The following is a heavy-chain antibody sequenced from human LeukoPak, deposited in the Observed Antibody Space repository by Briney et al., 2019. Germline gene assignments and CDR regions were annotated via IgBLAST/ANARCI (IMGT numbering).Heavy chain of an antibody. CDR2: IKQDGSEK. CDR3: ARDLLWFGAANGMDV. V-gene: IGHV3-7*01. Sequence: PGGSLRLSCAASGFTFSSYWMSWVRQAPGKGLEWVANIKQDGSEKYYADSVKGRFTISRDNSKNTLYLQMNSLRAEDTAVYYCARDLLWFGAANGMDVWGQGTTVTVSS. CDR1: GFTFSSYW. J-gene: IGHJ6*02. D-gene: IGHD3-10*01.